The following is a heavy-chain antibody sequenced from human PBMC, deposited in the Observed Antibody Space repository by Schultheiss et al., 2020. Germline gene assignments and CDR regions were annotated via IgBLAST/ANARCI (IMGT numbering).Heavy chain of an antibody. D-gene: IGHD3-9*01. Sequence: GGSLRLSCAASGFTFSSYAMHWVRQAPGKGLEWVAVISYDGSNKYYADSVKGRFTISRDNSKNTLYLQMNSLRAEDTAVYYCARGNTGYSFDYWGQGALVTVSS. CDR3: ARGNTGYSFDY. CDR1: GFTFSSYA. V-gene: IGHV3-30-3*01. CDR2: ISYDGSNK. J-gene: IGHJ4*02.